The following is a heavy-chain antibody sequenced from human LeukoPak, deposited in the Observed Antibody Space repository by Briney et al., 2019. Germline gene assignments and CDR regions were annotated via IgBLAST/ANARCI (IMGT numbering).Heavy chain of an antibody. V-gene: IGHV3-7*03. Sequence: PGGSLRLSCAASGFTFSSYWMSRVRQAPGKGLEWVANIKQDGSEKYYVDSVKGRFTISRDNAKNSLYLQMNSLRAEGTAVYYCAREWVAAAVETTPYFDYWGQGTLVTVSS. CDR1: GFTFSSYW. J-gene: IGHJ4*02. CDR3: AREWVAAAVETTPYFDY. CDR2: IKQDGSEK. D-gene: IGHD6-13*01.